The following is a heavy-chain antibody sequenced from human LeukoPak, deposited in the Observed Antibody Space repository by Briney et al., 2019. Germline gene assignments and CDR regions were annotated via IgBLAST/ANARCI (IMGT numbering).Heavy chain of an antibody. V-gene: IGHV3-21*01. CDR1: GFTFSSYR. CDR3: ARDPWTNSDYDGFDY. J-gene: IGHJ4*02. CDR2: ISSSSSYI. Sequence: GGSLRLSCAASGFTFSSYRMNWVRQAPGRGLEWVSSISSSSSYIYYADSVKGRFTISRDNAKNSQYLQMNSLGAEDTAVYYCARDPWTNSDYDGFDYWGQGTLVTVSS. D-gene: IGHD5-12*01.